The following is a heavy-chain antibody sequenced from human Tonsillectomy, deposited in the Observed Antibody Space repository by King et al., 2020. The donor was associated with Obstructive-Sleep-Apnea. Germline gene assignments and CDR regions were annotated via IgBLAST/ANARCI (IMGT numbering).Heavy chain of an antibody. CDR2: ISYDGSNK. J-gene: IGHJ6*02. CDR1: GFTFSSYG. Sequence: VQLVESGGGVVQPGRSLRLSCAASGFTFSSYGMHWVRQAPGKGLEWVAVISYDGSNKYYADSVKGRFTISRDNSKNTLYLQMNSLRAEDTAVYYCAKSAHKYQLLFYYYYGMDVWGQGTTVTVSS. V-gene: IGHV3-30*18. D-gene: IGHD2-2*01. CDR3: AKSAHKYQLLFYYYYGMDV.